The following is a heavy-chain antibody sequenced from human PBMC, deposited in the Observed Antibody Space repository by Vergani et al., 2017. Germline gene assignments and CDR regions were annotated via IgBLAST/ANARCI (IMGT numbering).Heavy chain of an antibody. V-gene: IGHV4-30-4*08. CDR3: TRQPQEGASGPPSVPT. D-gene: IGHD5-12*01. CDR2: IYYSGST. J-gene: IGHJ4*02. CDR1: GDSIRSSDYY. Sequence: QVQLQESGPGLVKPSQTLSLTCAVSGDSIRSSDYYWSWIRQPPGKGLEWIGYIYYSGSTNYNPSLKSRVTMSIDTYKNDFSLKVTSVTAADTAVYYCTRQPQEGASGPPSVPTWGQGISVIVSS.